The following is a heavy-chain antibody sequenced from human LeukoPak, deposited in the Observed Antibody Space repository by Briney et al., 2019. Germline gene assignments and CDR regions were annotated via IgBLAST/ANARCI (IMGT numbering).Heavy chain of an antibody. CDR2: IYSDGSS. CDR1: GLSVSSNY. D-gene: IGHD3-9*01. CDR3: ARSFYDILIGDYQYFDY. V-gene: IGHV3-66*01. Sequence: GGSLRLSCVASGLSVSSNYMSWVRQAPGKGLEWVSDIYSDGSSYYAESVKGRFTISRDNSKNTLYLQMNRLRAEDTAVYYCARSFYDILIGDYQYFDYWGQGTLVTVSS. J-gene: IGHJ4*02.